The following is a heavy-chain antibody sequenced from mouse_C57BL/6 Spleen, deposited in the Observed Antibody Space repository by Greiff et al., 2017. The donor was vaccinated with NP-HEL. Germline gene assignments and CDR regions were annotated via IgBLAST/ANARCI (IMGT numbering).Heavy chain of an antibody. V-gene: IGHV1-59*01. CDR3: ARPSPYYYGSSYAMDY. CDR2: IDPSDSYT. J-gene: IGHJ4*01. D-gene: IGHD1-1*01. Sequence: VQLQQPGAELVRPGTSVKLSCKASGYTFTSYWMHWVKQRPGQGLEWIGVIDPSDSYTNYNQKFKGKATLTVDTSSSTAYMQLSSLTSEDSAVYYCARPSPYYYGSSYAMDYWGQGTSVTVSS. CDR1: GYTFTSYW.